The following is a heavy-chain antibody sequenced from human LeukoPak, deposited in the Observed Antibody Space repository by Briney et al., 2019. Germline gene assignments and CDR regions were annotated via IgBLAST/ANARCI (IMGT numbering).Heavy chain of an antibody. J-gene: IGHJ1*01. V-gene: IGHV1-18*04. CDR1: GYTFTSYG. CDR2: ISAYNGNT. CDR3: ARAPCWESLADRAEYFQH. D-gene: IGHD1-26*01. Sequence: GASVKVSCKASGYTFTSYGISWVRQAPGQGLEWMGWISAYNGNTNYAQKLQGRVTMTTDTSTSTAYMELRSLRSDDTAAYYCARAPCWESLADRAEYFQHWGQGTLVTVSS.